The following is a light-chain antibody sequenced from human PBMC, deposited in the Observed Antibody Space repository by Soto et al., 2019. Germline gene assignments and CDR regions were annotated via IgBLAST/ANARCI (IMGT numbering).Light chain of an antibody. CDR1: QTISTY. CDR3: QQSDSTPYT. Sequence: DIQVTQSPPSLSASVGDRVTMTFRSSQTISTYLNWYQQKPGKAPRLLIYDASSLLSGVPSRFSGSGSGTDFTLTIASLQPEDFSTYYCQQSDSTPYTFGQGTKVDIK. V-gene: IGKV1-39*01. J-gene: IGKJ2*01. CDR2: DAS.